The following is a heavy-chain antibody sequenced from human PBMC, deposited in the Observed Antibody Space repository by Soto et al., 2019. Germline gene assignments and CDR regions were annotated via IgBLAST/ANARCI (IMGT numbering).Heavy chain of an antibody. CDR1: GDSVSSNSAA. Sequence: SQTLSLTCAISGDSVSSNSAAWNWIRQSPSRGLEWLGRTYYRSKWYNDYAVSVKSRITINPDTSKNQFSLQLNSVTPEDTAVYYCARDLWFGELLALNYGMDVWGQGTTVTVSS. D-gene: IGHD3-10*01. CDR3: ARDLWFGELLALNYGMDV. CDR2: TYYRSKWYN. J-gene: IGHJ6*02. V-gene: IGHV6-1*01.